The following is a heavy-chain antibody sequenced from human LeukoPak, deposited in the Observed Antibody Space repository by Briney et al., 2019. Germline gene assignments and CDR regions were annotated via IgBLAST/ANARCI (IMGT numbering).Heavy chain of an antibody. Sequence: SETLSLTCSVSGGSISSSSFYWGWIRQPPGKGLEWIGSISYTGSTYYNPSLKSRVTISVDTSKNQFSLRLNSVTAADTAMYHWARHGWNFQSGTYYTFGPCGQGTLVSVSS. CDR2: ISYTGST. CDR1: GGSISSSSFY. CDR3: ARHGWNFQSGTYYTFGP. V-gene: IGHV4-39*01. D-gene: IGHD3-10*01. J-gene: IGHJ5*02.